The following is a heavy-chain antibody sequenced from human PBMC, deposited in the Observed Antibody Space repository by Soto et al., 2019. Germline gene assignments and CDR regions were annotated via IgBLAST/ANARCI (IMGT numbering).Heavy chain of an antibody. CDR2: ISYDGRRK. CDR3: AKDILRDQLDWGMDV. V-gene: IGHV3-30*18. CDR1: GFIFSGYG. Sequence: QVQLVESGGGVVQPGGSLRLSCSGSGFIFSGYGMHWVRQPPGKGLEWVAVISYDGRRKYYEDSVKGRFTVSRDNSQNTVYLEMNSLRVEHSAIYYCAKDILRDQLDWGMDVWGQGTTVTVSS. D-gene: IGHD3-9*01. J-gene: IGHJ6*02.